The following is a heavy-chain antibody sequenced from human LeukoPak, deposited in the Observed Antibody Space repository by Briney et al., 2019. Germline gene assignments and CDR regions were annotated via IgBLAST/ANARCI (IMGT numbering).Heavy chain of an antibody. CDR2: IYSGGST. CDR3: AIFST. CDR1: GFTFSSYA. J-gene: IGHJ5*02. D-gene: IGHD6-13*01. V-gene: IGHV3-66*01. Sequence: GGSLRLSCAASGFTFSSYAMSWVRQAPGKGLEWVSVIYSGGSTYYADSVKGRFTISRDNSKNTVYLQMNTLRAEDTAVYYCAIFSTWGQGTLVTVSS.